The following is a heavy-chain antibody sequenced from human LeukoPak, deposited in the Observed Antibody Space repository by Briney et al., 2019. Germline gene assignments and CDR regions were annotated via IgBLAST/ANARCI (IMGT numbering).Heavy chain of an antibody. Sequence: GGSLRLSCAASGFTFSSYSMNWVRQAPGKGLESVSSISSSSSYIYYADSVKGRFTISRDNAKNSLYLQMNSLRAEDTAVYYCARDRGTMVRGVISWNYWGQGTLVTVSS. D-gene: IGHD3-10*01. CDR2: ISSSSSYI. CDR1: GFTFSSYS. CDR3: ARDRGTMVRGVISWNY. V-gene: IGHV3-21*01. J-gene: IGHJ4*02.